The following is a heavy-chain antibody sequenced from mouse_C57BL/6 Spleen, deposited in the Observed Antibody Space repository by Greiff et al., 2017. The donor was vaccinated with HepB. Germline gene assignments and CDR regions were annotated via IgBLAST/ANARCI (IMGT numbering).Heavy chain of an antibody. CDR2: IDPSDSET. Sequence: VQLQQPGAELVRPGSSVKLSCKASGYTFTSYWMHWVKQRPIQGLEWIGNIDPSDSETHYNQKFKDKATLTVDKSSSTAYMQLSSLTSEDSAVYYYARCDYVGYFDVWGTGTTVTVSS. J-gene: IGHJ1*03. CDR1: GYTFTSYW. CDR3: ARCDYVGYFDV. V-gene: IGHV1-52*01. D-gene: IGHD2-4*01.